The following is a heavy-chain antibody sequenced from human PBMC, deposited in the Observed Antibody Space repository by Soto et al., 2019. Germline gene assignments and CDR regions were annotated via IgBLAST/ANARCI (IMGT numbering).Heavy chain of an antibody. CDR2: VNPSGGHT. Sequence: QVQLMQSGAEVKKPGASVKVSCKASGDTFTDYYIHWVRQAPGQGLEWMGTVNPSGGHTTYARHFLGSVTVTRDTSTSTLYMELTSLTSDDTAIYYCARGGHVVVVTAALDYWGQGTLVTVSS. D-gene: IGHD2-21*02. V-gene: IGHV1-46*01. CDR1: GDTFTDYY. CDR3: ARGGHVVVVTAALDY. J-gene: IGHJ4*02.